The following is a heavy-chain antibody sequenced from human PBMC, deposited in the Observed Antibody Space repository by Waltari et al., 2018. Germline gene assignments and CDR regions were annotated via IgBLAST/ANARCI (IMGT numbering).Heavy chain of an antibody. D-gene: IGHD3-10*01. CDR2: IIPIFGTA. V-gene: IGHV1-69*01. J-gene: IGHJ5*02. CDR1: GGTFSSYA. CDR3: ARAPSGSNNWFDP. Sequence: QVQLVQSGAEVKKPGSSVKVSCKASGGTFSSYAISWVPSAPGQGLEWVGGIIPIFGTANYAQKFQGRVTITADESTSTAYMELSSLRSEDTAVYYCARAPSGSNNWFDPWGQGTLVTVSS.